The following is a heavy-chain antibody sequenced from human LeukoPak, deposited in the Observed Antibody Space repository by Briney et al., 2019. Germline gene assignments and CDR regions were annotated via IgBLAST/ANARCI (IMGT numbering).Heavy chain of an antibody. V-gene: IGHV3-15*01. CDR1: GFTFSNAW. J-gene: IGHJ3*02. CDR2: IKSKTDGGTT. CDR3: TTDLADDSRISTDI. Sequence: RAGGSLRLSCAASGFTFSNAWMSWVRQAPGKGLEWVGRIKSKTDGGTTDYAAPVKGRFTISRDDSKNTLYLQMNSLKTEDTAVYYCTTDLADDSRISTDIRGQGTMVTVSS. D-gene: IGHD3-22*01.